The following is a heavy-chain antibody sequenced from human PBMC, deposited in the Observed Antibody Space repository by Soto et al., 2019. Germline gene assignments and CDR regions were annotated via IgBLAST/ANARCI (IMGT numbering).Heavy chain of an antibody. CDR2: IIPIFGTA. V-gene: IGHV1-69*13. CDR1: GGTFSSYA. Sequence: ASVKVRCKASGGTFSSYAIGWARQAPGQGLEWMGGIIPIFGTANYAQKFQGRVTITADESTSTAYMELSSLRAEDTAVYYCASSGFTGYSSGWYDFDYWGQGTLVTVSS. CDR3: ASSGFTGYSSGWYDFDY. D-gene: IGHD6-19*01. J-gene: IGHJ4*02.